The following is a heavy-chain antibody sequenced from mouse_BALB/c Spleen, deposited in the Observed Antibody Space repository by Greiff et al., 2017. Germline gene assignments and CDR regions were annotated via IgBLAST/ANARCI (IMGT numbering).Heavy chain of an antibody. CDR2: INPSNGGT. Sequence: VKLMESGAELVKPGASVKLSCKASGYTFTSYYMYWVKQRPGQGLEWIGEINPSNGGTNFNEKFKSKATLTVDKSSSTAYMQLSSLTSEDSAVYYCTRGGYYEGWYFDVWGAGTTVTVSS. D-gene: IGHD2-3*01. V-gene: IGHV1S81*02. CDR1: GYTFTSYY. CDR3: TRGGYYEGWYFDV. J-gene: IGHJ1*01.